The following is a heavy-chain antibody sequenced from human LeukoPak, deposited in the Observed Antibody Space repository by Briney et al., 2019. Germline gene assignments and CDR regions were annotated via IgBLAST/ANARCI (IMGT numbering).Heavy chain of an antibody. V-gene: IGHV3-7*04. D-gene: IGHD2/OR15-2a*01. CDR3: ARDLSPLTTDDY. Sequence: GGSLRLSCAASGFIFSSYWMSWVRQAPGKGLEWVANIKQDGSVKYYVDSVKGRFTISRDNAKKSLYLQMNSLRAEDTAVYYCARDLSPLTTDDYWGQGTLVTVSS. CDR2: IKQDGSVK. J-gene: IGHJ4*02. CDR1: GFIFSSYW.